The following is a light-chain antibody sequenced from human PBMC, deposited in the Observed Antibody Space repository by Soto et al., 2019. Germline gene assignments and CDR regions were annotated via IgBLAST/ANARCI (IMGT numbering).Light chain of an antibody. CDR1: SSDVGRYNY. CDR3: SSYAITSTPIYV. V-gene: IGLV2-14*01. Sequence: QSALTQPASVSGSPGQSITISCTGTSSDVGRYNYVSWYQHHPGKAPKLMISEVSNRPSGISNRFSGSKSGNTASLTISGLQAEDEADYYCSSYAITSTPIYVFGTGTRSPS. CDR2: EVS. J-gene: IGLJ1*01.